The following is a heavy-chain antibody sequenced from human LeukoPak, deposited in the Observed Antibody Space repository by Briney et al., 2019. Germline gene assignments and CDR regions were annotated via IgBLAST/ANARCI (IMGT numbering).Heavy chain of an antibody. D-gene: IGHD3-10*01. V-gene: IGHV4-34*01. Sequence: SETLSLTCAVYGGSFSGYYWSWIRQPPGKGLEWIGEINHSGSTNYNPSLKSRVTISVDTSKNQFSLKLSSVTAADTAVYYCARHPARWEWFGESTRAWFDPWGQGTLVTVSS. J-gene: IGHJ5*02. CDR3: ARHPARWEWFGESTRAWFDP. CDR2: INHSGST. CDR1: GGSFSGYY.